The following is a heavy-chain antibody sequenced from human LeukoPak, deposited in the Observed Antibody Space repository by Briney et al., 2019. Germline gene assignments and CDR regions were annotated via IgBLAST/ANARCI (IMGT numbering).Heavy chain of an antibody. J-gene: IGHJ3*02. V-gene: IGHV4-61*02. D-gene: IGHD1/OR15-1a*01. CDR2: IYTSGST. CDR1: GGSISSGTYY. Sequence: SETLSLTCTVSGGSISSGTYYWSWIRQPAGKGLEWIGRIYTSGSTNYNPSLKSRVTISVDTSKNQFSLKLSSVTAADTAVYYCARGLTGRTWQHVFDIWGQGTMVTVSS. CDR3: ARGLTGRTWQHVFDI.